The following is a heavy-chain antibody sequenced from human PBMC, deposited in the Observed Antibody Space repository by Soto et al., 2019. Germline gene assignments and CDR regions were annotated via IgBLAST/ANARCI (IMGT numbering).Heavy chain of an antibody. J-gene: IGHJ5*01. D-gene: IGHD6-6*01. CDR1: GFTFTDAW. CDR3: ATGSARFDF. Sequence: VQLVESGGGSAKPGGSVRLSCAASGFTFTDAWMNWVRQVPGEGLEWVGHVKSQIDGGTTDSAAALDGRVTISRDDSKNMVYLQLNRLRTDDTAVYYCATGSARFDFWGQGTLVTVSS. V-gene: IGHV3-15*01. CDR2: VKSQIDGGTT.